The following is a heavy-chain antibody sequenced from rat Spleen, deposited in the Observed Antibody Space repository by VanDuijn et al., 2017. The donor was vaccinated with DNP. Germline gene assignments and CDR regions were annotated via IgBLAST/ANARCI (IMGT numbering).Heavy chain of an antibody. CDR3: SRWGDYFDY. Sequence: EVQLQESGPGLVKPSQPLSLTCSVTGSSITSNYWGWIREFPGNKMQYIGHISYSGTTNYNPSLKSRISITRDTSKNQFFLQLNSVTTEDSATYYCSRWGDYFDYWGQGIMVTVSS. J-gene: IGHJ2*01. V-gene: IGHV3-1*01. CDR1: GSSITSNY. CDR2: ISYSGTT.